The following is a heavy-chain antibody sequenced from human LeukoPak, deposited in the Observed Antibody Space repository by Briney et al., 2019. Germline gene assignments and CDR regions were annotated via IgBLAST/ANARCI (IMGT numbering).Heavy chain of an antibody. CDR3: ATDRCSSTSCPENWFDP. D-gene: IGHD2-2*01. J-gene: IGHJ5*02. Sequence: ASVKVSCKVSGYTFTDYYMHWVQQAPGKGLEWMGLVDPEDGETIYAEEFQGRVTITADTSTDTAYMGLSSLRSEDTAVYYCATDRCSSTSCPENWFDPWGQGTLVTVSS. CDR2: VDPEDGET. CDR1: GYTFTDYY. V-gene: IGHV1-69-2*01.